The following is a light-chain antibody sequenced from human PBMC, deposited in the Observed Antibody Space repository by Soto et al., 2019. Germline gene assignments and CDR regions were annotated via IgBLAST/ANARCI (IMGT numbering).Light chain of an antibody. CDR1: QSLRSTY. CDR3: QQYGSSRWT. Sequence: EIVLTQSPGTLSLSPGEGATLACRASQSLRSTYLAWYQQKPGQAPRLLIYGASSRATGIPDRFSGSGSGTDFTLTISRLEPEDFAVYYCQQYGSSRWTFGQGTKVDIK. J-gene: IGKJ1*01. CDR2: GAS. V-gene: IGKV3-20*01.